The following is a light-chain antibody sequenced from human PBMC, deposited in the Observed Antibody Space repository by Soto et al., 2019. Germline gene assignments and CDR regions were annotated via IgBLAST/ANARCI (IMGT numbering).Light chain of an antibody. CDR1: QTINNY. J-gene: IGKJ4*01. V-gene: IGKV3-20*01. CDR2: DSS. CDR3: QQYVDSPET. Sequence: EIVLTQSPVTLSFSPLERATLSCRASQTINNYVAWYQQKPGQAPRVLIYDSSIRATGVPDRFSGSGSGTDFTLTISRLEPEDFAVYYCQQYVDSPETFGGGTKVDI.